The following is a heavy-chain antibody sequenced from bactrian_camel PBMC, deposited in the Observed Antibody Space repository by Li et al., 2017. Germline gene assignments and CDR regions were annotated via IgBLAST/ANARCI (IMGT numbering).Heavy chain of an antibody. CDR1: GTTFCDLR. Sequence: QVQLVESGGGVVQPGGSQRLSCAAVGTTFCDLRMTWHRQAPGKEREFVSEIDEDGGTTYADSVKGRFTVSRDNAKNTVYLQMNSLQTEDTAVYYCIRLGGSWSDFTYWGQGTQVTVS. CDR2: IDEDGGT. V-gene: IGHV3S53*01. J-gene: IGHJ6*01. CDR3: IRLGGSWSDFTY. D-gene: IGHD6*01.